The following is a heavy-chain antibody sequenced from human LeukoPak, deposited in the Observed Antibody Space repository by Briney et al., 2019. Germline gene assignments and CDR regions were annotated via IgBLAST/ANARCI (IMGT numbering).Heavy chain of an antibody. Sequence: GGSLRHSCAASGFTLSSYAMSWVRQAPGKGLEWVSVISGNGNSPYYADSVKGRFTISRENSKNTLYLQMNSLRAEDTAVYYCAKVLYGDYGCDAFDYWGQGTMVTVSS. CDR3: AKVLYGDYGCDAFDY. V-gene: IGHV3-23*01. CDR1: GFTLSSYA. D-gene: IGHD4-17*01. J-gene: IGHJ3*01. CDR2: ISGNGNSP.